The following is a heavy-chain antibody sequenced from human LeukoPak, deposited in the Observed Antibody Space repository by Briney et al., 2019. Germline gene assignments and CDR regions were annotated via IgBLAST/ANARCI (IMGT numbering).Heavy chain of an antibody. D-gene: IGHD5-12*01. J-gene: IGHJ4*02. CDR2: MFHSGST. V-gene: IGHV4-38-2*01. CDR1: GYSISSGYY. CDR3: ARSLSRGYSGFRVSPFDY. Sequence: SETLSLTCAVSGYSISSGYYWGWIRQPPEKGLEWIGSMFHSGSTYYNPSLKSRVTISVDKSKNHFSLKLSSVTAADTAVYYCARSLSRGYSGFRVSPFDYWGQRTLVTVSS.